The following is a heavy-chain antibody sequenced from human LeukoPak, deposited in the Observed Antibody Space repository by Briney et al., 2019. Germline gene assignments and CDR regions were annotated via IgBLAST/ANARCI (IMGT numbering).Heavy chain of an antibody. V-gene: IGHV4-59*01. CDR2: IYYSGST. D-gene: IGHD6-19*01. CDR1: GGSMSSYY. CDR3: ARSKIALAGTRGYNWFDP. J-gene: IGHJ5*02. Sequence: SGTLSLTCTVSGGSMSSYYWSWIRQPPGKGLEWIGYIYYSGSTNYNPSLKSRVTISVDTSKNQFSLKLSSVTAADTAVYYCARSKIALAGTRGYNWFDPWGQGTLVTVSS.